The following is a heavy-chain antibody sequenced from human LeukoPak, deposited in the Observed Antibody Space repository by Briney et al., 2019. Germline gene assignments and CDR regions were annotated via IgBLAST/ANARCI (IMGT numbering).Heavy chain of an antibody. Sequence: ASVKVSCKASGYTFTNYDINWVRQATGQGLEWMGWMNPNSGNTGYAQKFQGRVTMTRDTSTSTVYMELSSLRSEDTAVYYCAREQIAAAGTRWFDPWGQGTLVTVSS. D-gene: IGHD6-13*01. V-gene: IGHV1-8*01. CDR1: GYTFTNYD. CDR3: AREQIAAAGTRWFDP. CDR2: MNPNSGNT. J-gene: IGHJ5*02.